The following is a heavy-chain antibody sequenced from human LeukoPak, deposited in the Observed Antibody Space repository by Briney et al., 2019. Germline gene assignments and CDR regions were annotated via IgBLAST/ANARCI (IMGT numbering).Heavy chain of an antibody. CDR3: AKDRLKGIAAAGRGWFDS. D-gene: IGHD6-13*01. CDR2: ISGSGIST. J-gene: IGHJ5*01. CDR1: RLTFSSYA. Sequence: PGGSLRLSCPASRLTFSSYAMSWVRQAPGKGLKWVSGISGSGISTLYADSVQGRFIISRDNSNNTLYLEMNNLRAEDTAVYYCAKDRLKGIAAAGRGWFDSWGQGALVTASS. V-gene: IGHV3-23*01.